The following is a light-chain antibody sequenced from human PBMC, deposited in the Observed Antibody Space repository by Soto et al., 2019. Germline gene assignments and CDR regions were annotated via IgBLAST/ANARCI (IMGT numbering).Light chain of an antibody. CDR2: GAS. CDR1: QSVSSSY. V-gene: IGKV3-20*01. J-gene: IGKJ2*01. CDR3: QQYGSSTYT. Sequence: EIVLTQSPGTLSLSPGARATLSCRASQSVSSSYLAWYQQKPGQAPRLLIYGASSSATGIPDRSSGSGSGTDFTLTISRLEPEDFAVYDCQQYGSSTYTVGQGTKLEIK.